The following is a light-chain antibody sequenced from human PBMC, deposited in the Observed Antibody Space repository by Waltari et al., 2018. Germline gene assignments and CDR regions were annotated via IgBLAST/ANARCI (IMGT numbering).Light chain of an antibody. CDR3: AAWDDSLSGPV. Sequence: QSVLTQPPSASGTPGQRVTISCSGSSSNIGSNYVYWYQQLPGTAPKLLIYRNNQRPPGVPDRFSGSKPGTSASLAISGLRSEDEADYYCAAWDDSLSGPVFGGGTKLTVL. J-gene: IGLJ2*01. CDR1: SSNIGSNY. V-gene: IGLV1-47*01. CDR2: RNN.